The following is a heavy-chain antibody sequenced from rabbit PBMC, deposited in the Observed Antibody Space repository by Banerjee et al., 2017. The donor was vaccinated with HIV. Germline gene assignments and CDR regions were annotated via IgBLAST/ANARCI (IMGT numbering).Heavy chain of an antibody. CDR1: GFSFSSGYY. CDR2: IGTGSGST. J-gene: IGHJ4*01. Sequence: QSLEESGGDLVKPGASLTLTCTASGFSFSSGYYMCWVRQAPGKGLEWIGCIGTGSGSTWYASWAKGRFTISKTSSTTVTLQMTSLTAADTATYFCAGGSYYVGFNLWGPGTLVTVS. CDR3: AGGSYYVGFNL. V-gene: IGHV1S40*01. D-gene: IGHD8-1*01.